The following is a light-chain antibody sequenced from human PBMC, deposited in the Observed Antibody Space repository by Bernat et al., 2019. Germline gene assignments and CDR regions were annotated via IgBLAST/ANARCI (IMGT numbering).Light chain of an antibody. Sequence: QSALTQPAAVSGSPGQSITISCTGTSSDVGNYNYVSWYQQHPGKAPKLMIYAVSNRPSGVSNRFSGSKSGNTASLTISGLQAEDEADYYCSSYTSSSTLFYVFGTGTKVIVL. V-gene: IGLV2-14*01. CDR1: SSDVGNYNY. CDR2: AVS. CDR3: SSYTSSSTLFYV. J-gene: IGLJ1*01.